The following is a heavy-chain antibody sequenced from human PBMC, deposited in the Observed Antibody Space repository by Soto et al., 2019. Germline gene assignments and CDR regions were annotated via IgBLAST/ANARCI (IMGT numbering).Heavy chain of an antibody. CDR1: GYTFTAYW. CDR2: IYPGDSDT. CDR3: ARGGYSGNSKDHFYI. Sequence: PGESLKISCKGSGYTFTAYWIGWVRQMPGKGLEWMGIIYPGDSDTRYSPSFQGQVTISADKSISTAYLQWSSMKASDTAMFYCARGGYSGNSKDHFYIWGPGTMDKVSS. D-gene: IGHD6-25*01. J-gene: IGHJ3*02. V-gene: IGHV5-51*01.